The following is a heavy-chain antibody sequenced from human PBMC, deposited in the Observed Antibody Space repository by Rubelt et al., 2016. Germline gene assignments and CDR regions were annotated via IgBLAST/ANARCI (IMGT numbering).Heavy chain of an antibody. V-gene: IGHV1-69*04. Sequence: IPILGIANYAQKFQGRVTMTTDTSTSTAYMELRSLRSDDTAVYYCARGVGYSSSWYETSYYFDYWGQGTLVTVSS. CDR3: ARGVGYSSSWYETSYYFDY. J-gene: IGHJ4*02. CDR2: IPILGIA. D-gene: IGHD6-13*01.